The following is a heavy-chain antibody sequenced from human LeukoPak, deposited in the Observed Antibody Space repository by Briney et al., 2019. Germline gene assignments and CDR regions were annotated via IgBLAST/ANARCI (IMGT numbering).Heavy chain of an antibody. V-gene: IGHV3-23*01. CDR1: GFSFSTYV. CDR3: SKDMPLRARLTGRNSGEID. D-gene: IGHD4-23*01. J-gene: IGHJ4*02. Sequence: QPGGSLTLSCAASGFSFSTYVMSWVRQAPGKGLQWVSSISGTGGSTYYVDSVRGRFTVSRDNSKNTLCLRMNSLRAEDTAVYYCSKDMPLRARLTGRNSGEIDWGQGTLVTVSS. CDR2: ISGTGGST.